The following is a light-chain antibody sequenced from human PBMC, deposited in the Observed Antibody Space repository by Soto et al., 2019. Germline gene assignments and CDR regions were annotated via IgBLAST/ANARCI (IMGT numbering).Light chain of an antibody. CDR3: AAWDDTLSGLV. CDR2: RAD. CDR1: SSNIGSNY. Sequence: QSVLTQPPSASGTPRQTVTISCSGRSSNIGSNYVYWYQQLPGTAPRLLMYRADQRPSGVPDRFSGSKSGTSASLAISGLRSEDEADYYCAAWDDTLSGLVFGGGTKLTVL. V-gene: IGLV1-47*01. J-gene: IGLJ2*01.